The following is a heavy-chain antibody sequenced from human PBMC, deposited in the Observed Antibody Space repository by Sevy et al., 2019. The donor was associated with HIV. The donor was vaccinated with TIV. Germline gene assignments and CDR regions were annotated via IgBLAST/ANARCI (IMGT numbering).Heavy chain of an antibody. J-gene: IGHJ5*02. Sequence: SETLSLTCTVSGGSISSSSYYWGWIRQPPGKGLEWIGSIYYSGSTYYNPSLKSRVTISVDTSKNQFSLKLGSVTAADTAVYYCARLGEHGDFWSGYYFLDPWGQGTLVTVSS. CDR1: GGSISSSSYY. CDR3: ARLGEHGDFWSGYYFLDP. CDR2: IYYSGST. V-gene: IGHV4-39*01. D-gene: IGHD3-3*01.